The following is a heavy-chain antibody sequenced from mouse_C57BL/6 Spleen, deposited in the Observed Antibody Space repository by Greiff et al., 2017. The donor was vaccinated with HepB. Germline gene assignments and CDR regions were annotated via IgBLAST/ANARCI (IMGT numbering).Heavy chain of an antibody. CDR2: IYPGDGDT. D-gene: IGHD2-12*01. J-gene: IGHJ4*01. CDR1: GYAFSSYW. CDR3: SRSSNDFYYTMYY. Sequence: VQLQQSGAELVKPGASVKISCKASGYAFSSYWMNWVKQRPGKGLEWIGQIYPGDGDTNYNGKFKVKATLTADKSSSTAYMQRSSLTSEDSAVYFCSRSSNDFYYTMYYWGQGTSVTVSS. V-gene: IGHV1-80*01.